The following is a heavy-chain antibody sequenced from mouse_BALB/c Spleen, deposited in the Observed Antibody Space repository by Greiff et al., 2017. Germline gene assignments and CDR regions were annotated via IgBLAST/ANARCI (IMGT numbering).Heavy chain of an antibody. J-gene: IGHJ4*01. D-gene: IGHD2-10*02. CDR3: ALYGNYVDYYAMDY. CDR2: IDPANGNT. CDR1: GFNIKDTY. V-gene: IGHV14-3*02. Sequence: DVKLQESGAELVKPGASVKLSCTASGFNIKDTYMHWVKQRPEQGLEWIGRIDPANGNTKYDPKFQGKATITADTSSNTAYLQLSSLTSEDTAVYYCALYGNYVDYYAMDYWGQGTSVTVSS.